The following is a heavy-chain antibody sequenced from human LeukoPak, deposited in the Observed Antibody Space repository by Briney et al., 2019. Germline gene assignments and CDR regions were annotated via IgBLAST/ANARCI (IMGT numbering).Heavy chain of an antibody. Sequence: GGSLPLSCAASGFTFSNYAMSWVRQAPGKGLEWVSSISGSGGSTLYADSVKGRFTISRDNSKNTLYLQMNSLRAEDTAVYYCAKAYYDSSGYYNYFDYWGQGTLVTVSS. J-gene: IGHJ4*02. CDR2: ISGSGGST. CDR1: GFTFSNYA. V-gene: IGHV3-23*01. D-gene: IGHD3-22*01. CDR3: AKAYYDSSGYYNYFDY.